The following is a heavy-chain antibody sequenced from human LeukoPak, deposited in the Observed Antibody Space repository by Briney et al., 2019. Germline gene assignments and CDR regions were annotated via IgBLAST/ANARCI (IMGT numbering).Heavy chain of an antibody. V-gene: IGHV3-64*02. J-gene: IGHJ4*02. CDR1: GFTFNSYA. D-gene: IGHD2-2*02. CDR2: IDNIGDSA. Sequence: GGSLRLSCEASGFTFNSYAMQWVRQAPGKGLEYVLGIDNIGDSAYYADSVKGRFVISRDNSKNMVFLQMDYLRAEDMAVYYCARADCSSSRCYTIAYWGQGTLVTVSS. CDR3: ARADCSSSRCYTIAY.